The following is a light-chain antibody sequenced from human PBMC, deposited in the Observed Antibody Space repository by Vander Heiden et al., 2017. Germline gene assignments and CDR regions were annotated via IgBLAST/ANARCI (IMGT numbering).Light chain of an antibody. CDR1: SSDVGGYKF. Sequence: QSALTQPPSASESPGQSVTISCTGTSSDVGGYKFVSWYQQHPGKAPKLMIYEVSKRPSGVPDRFSGSKSGNTASLTVSGLQADDEAYYYCSSYAGSSVVFGGGTKLTVL. J-gene: IGLJ2*01. V-gene: IGLV2-8*01. CDR2: EVS. CDR3: SSYAGSSVV.